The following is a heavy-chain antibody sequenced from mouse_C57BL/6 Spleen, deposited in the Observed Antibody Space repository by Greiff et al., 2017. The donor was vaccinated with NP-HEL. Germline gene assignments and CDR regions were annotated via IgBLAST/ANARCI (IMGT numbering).Heavy chain of an antibody. Sequence: QVQLKESGAELVKPGASVKISCKASGYAFSSYWMNWVKQRPGKGLEWIGQIYPGDGDTNYNGKFKGKATLTADKSSSTAYMQLSSLTSEDSAVYFCAREETETLDYWGQGTTLTVSS. V-gene: IGHV1-80*01. CDR1: GYAFSSYW. CDR3: AREETETLDY. CDR2: IYPGDGDT. D-gene: IGHD4-1*01. J-gene: IGHJ2*01.